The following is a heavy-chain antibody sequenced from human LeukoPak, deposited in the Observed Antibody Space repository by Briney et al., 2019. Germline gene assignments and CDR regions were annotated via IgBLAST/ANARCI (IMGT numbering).Heavy chain of an antibody. Sequence: PSETLSLTCTVSGGSISSYYWSWIRQPPGKGLEWIGYIYYSGSTNYNPSLKSRVTISVDTSKNQFSLKLSSVPAADTAVYYCAKGITMISFDYWGQGTLVTVSS. CDR1: GGSISSYY. V-gene: IGHV4-59*01. CDR3: AKGITMISFDY. D-gene: IGHD3-22*01. J-gene: IGHJ4*02. CDR2: IYYSGST.